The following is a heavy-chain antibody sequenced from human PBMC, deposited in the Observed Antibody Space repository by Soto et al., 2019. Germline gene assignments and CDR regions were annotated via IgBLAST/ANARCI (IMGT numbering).Heavy chain of an antibody. V-gene: IGHV5-51*01. D-gene: IGHD2-15*01. CDR2: IYPGDSDT. CDR3: ARREFGGDAFDI. Sequence: ESLKISCQGSGNSFTRSWIGWVRQMPGKGLECMGIIYPGDSDTRYSPSFQGLVTISADKSMSTAYLQWSSLQASDTAIYYCARREFGGDAFDIWGPGTMVTVSS. CDR1: GNSFTRSW. J-gene: IGHJ3*02.